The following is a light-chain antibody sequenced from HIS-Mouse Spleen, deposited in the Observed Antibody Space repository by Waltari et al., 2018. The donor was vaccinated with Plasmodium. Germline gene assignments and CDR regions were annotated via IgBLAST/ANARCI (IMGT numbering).Light chain of an antibody. CDR2: GAS. V-gene: IGKV3-15*01. J-gene: IGKJ3*01. CDR1: QSVSSN. Sequence: EIVMSQSPPTLSVSPGERAPLPCRARQSVSSNLAWYQQKPGQAPRLLSYGASTSATGIPARFSGSVSGTEFTLAISSLQSEDFAVYCCQQYNNWSFTFGPGTKVDIK. CDR3: QQYNNWSFT.